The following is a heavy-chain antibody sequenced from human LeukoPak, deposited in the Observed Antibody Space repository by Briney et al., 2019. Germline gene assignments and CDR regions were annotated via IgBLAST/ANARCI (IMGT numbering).Heavy chain of an antibody. D-gene: IGHD2-21*01. V-gene: IGHV1-46*01. Sequence: ASVKVSCKAYGYSFTSYYMHWVRQAPGQGLEWMGIINPSGGSTNYAQKFQGRVTMTTDEPPTTAYMELSSLRSEDTAMYYCARVSGESSGTSYSSQYFDYWSQGSLVTVSS. J-gene: IGHJ4*02. CDR3: ARVSGESSGTSYSSQYFDY. CDR2: INPSGGST. CDR1: GYSFTSYY.